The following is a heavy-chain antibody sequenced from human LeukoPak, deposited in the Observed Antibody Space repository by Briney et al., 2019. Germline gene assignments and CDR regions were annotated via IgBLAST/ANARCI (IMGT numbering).Heavy chain of an antibody. CDR2: ISSSSSTI. D-gene: IGHD3-3*01. J-gene: IGHJ3*02. CDR1: GFTFSSYS. V-gene: IGHV3-48*01. Sequence: GGSLRLSCAASGFTFSSYSMNWVRQAPGKGLEWVSYISSSSSTIYYAGSVKGRFTISRDNAKNSLYLQMNSLRAEDTAVYYCARSITIFGVVIRFAFDIWGQGTMVTVSS. CDR3: ARSITIFGVVIRFAFDI.